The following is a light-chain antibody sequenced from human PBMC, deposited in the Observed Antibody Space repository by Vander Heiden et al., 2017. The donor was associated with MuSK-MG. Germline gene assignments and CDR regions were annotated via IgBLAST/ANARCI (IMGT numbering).Light chain of an antibody. CDR2: GES. V-gene: IGKV3D-15*01. CDR3: QRYIHRPRT. CDR1: QSVISN. J-gene: IGKJ4*01. Sequence: ELVMMQSPATLSVSPGERATLSCRASQSVISNLSWYQQKPGQAPSLLIYGESTRATGIPARFSGRGSGTDFTLPISRLPSEDLAVSYCQRYIHRPRTFGGGTKVEI.